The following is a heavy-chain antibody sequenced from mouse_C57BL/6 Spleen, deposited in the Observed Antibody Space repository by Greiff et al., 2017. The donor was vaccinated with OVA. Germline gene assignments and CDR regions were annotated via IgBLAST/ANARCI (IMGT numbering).Heavy chain of an antibody. J-gene: IGHJ4*01. CDR2: INPNYGTT. D-gene: IGHD1-1*01. CDR1: GYSFTDYN. V-gene: IGHV1-39*01. CDR3: ARSPFGSPYAMDY. Sequence: EVKLMESGPELVKPGASVKISCKASGYSFTDYNMNWVKQSNGKSLEWIGVINPNYGTTSYNQKFKGKATLTVDQSSSTAYMQLNSLTSEDSAVYYCARSPFGSPYAMDYWGQGTSVTVSS.